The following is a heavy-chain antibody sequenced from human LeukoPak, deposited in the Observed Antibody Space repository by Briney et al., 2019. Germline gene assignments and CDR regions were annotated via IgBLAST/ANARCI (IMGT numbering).Heavy chain of an antibody. D-gene: IGHD2-2*01. V-gene: IGHV1-46*01. CDR3: ARSGSSTSCPRDY. J-gene: IGHJ4*02. CDR1: GYTFTNCY. CDR2: INPSGSNT. Sequence: GASVKVSCKASGYTFTNCYMLWVRQAPGQGLEWMGIINPSGSNTSYAQKFQGRVTMTRDTSTSTVYMELSSLRSEDTAVYYCARSGSSTSCPRDYWGQGTLVTVAS.